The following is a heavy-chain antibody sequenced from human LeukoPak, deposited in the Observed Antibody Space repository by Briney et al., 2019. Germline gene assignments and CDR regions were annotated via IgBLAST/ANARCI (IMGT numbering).Heavy chain of an antibody. Sequence: VASVKVSCKASGYTFTSYYMHWVRQAPGQGLEWMGIINPSGGSTSYAQKFQGRVTMTRDMSTSTVYMELSSLRSEDTAVYYCARDFAYCGGDCYSGGIGYWGQGTLVTVSS. CDR3: ARDFAYCGGDCYSGGIGY. CDR1: GYTFTSYY. V-gene: IGHV1-46*01. CDR2: INPSGGST. J-gene: IGHJ4*02. D-gene: IGHD2-21*02.